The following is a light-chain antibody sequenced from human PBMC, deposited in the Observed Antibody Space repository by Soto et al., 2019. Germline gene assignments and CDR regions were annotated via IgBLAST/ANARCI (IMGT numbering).Light chain of an antibody. V-gene: IGLV2-11*01. CDR3: SSYRDTHNLV. CDR1: SSDVGGYDY. J-gene: IGLJ1*01. Sequence: QSVLTQPRSVSGSPGQSVTISCTGTSSDVGGYDYVSWYQQHPGRAPKVMIYDVSKRPSGVPNRFSGSKSGNTASLTISGLQAEDEADYYCSSYRDTHNLVFGIGTKLTVL. CDR2: DVS.